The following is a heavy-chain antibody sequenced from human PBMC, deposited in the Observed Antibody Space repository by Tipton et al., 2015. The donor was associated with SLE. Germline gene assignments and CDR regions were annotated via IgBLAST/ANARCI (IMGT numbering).Heavy chain of an antibody. CDR2: ISGSGGST. Sequence: LSLTCAASGFTFSSYAMSWVRQAPGKGLEWVSAISGSGGSTYYADSVKGRFTISRDNSKNTLYLQMNSLRAEDTAVYYCAKEPGAAAGTGYWGQGTLVTVSS. CDR1: GFTFSSYA. D-gene: IGHD6-13*01. V-gene: IGHV3-23*01. J-gene: IGHJ4*02. CDR3: AKEPGAAAGTGY.